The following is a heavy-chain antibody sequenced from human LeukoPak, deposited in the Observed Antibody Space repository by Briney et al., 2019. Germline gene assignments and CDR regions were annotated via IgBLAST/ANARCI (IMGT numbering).Heavy chain of an antibody. Sequence: ASVKVSCKASGGTFSSYAISWVRQAPGQGLEWMGRIIPILGIANYAQKFQGRVTITADESTSTAYMELSSLRSEDTAVYYCASYQRYCSGGSCYFEPFDYWGQGTLVTVSS. CDR3: ASYQRYCSGGSCYFEPFDY. CDR2: IIPILGIA. J-gene: IGHJ4*02. CDR1: GGTFSSYA. D-gene: IGHD2-15*01. V-gene: IGHV1-69*04.